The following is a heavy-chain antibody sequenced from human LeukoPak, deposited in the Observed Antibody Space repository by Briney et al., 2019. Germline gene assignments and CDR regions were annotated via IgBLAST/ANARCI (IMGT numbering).Heavy chain of an antibody. V-gene: IGHV3-9*01. Sequence: SGGSLRLSCAVSGFTFDDYAMHWVRQAPGKGLEWVSGITWNSGSIGYADSVKGRYTISRDNAKNSLYLQMNSLRAEDTALYYCAKDMHSSGWYVLDYWGQGTLVTVSS. J-gene: IGHJ4*02. CDR2: ITWNSGSI. D-gene: IGHD6-19*01. CDR1: GFTFDDYA. CDR3: AKDMHSSGWYVLDY.